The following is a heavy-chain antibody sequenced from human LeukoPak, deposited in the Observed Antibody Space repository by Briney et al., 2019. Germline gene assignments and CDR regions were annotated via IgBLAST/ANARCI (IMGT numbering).Heavy chain of an antibody. CDR2: IYYSGST. J-gene: IGHJ3*02. V-gene: IGHV4-39*07. Sequence: SETLSLTCTVSGGSISSSSYYWGWIRQPPGKGLEWIGSIYYSGSTYYNPSLKSRVTISVDTSKNQFSLKLSSVTAADTAVYYCARAGKIYCSSTSCYAFDIWGQGTMVTVSS. CDR3: ARAGKIYCSSTSCYAFDI. CDR1: GGSISSSSYY. D-gene: IGHD2-2*01.